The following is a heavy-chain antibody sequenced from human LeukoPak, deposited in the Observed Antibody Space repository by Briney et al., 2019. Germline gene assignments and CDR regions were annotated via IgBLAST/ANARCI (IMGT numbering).Heavy chain of an antibody. J-gene: IGHJ5*02. CDR1: RFTFSSYA. Sequence: GRSLRLSCAASRFTFSSYAMHWVRQAPGKGLEWVAVISYDGSNKYYADSVKGRFTISRDNSKNTLYLQMNSLRPEDTAVYYCARGVVVVVAATSNWFDPWGQGTLVTVSS. CDR2: ISYDGSNK. V-gene: IGHV3-30*04. CDR3: ARGVVVVVAATSNWFDP. D-gene: IGHD2-15*01.